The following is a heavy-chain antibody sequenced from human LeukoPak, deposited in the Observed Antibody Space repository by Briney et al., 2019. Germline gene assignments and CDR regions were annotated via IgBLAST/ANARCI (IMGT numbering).Heavy chain of an antibody. CDR1: GGSISSSSYY. CDR3: ARERTYYYDSSGYTPYFDY. D-gene: IGHD3-22*01. Sequence: SETLSLTCTVSGGSISSSSYYWGWIRQPPGKGLEWIGSIYYSGSTYYNPSLKSRVTISVDTSKNQFSLKLSSVTAADTAVYYCARERTYYYDSSGYTPYFDYWGQETLVTVSS. CDR2: IYYSGST. J-gene: IGHJ4*02. V-gene: IGHV4-39*07.